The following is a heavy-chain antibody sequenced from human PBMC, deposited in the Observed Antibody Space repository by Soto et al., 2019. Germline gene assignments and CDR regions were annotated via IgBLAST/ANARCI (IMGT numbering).Heavy chain of an antibody. CDR2: IYNSGST. CDR3: AFGDSRGPLYP. CDR1: GGSISSYY. J-gene: IGHJ5*02. V-gene: IGHV4-59*01. Sequence: QVQLQESGPGLVRPSETLSLTCTVSGGSISSYYWSWIRQPPGKGLEWIGYIYNSGSTNYNPSLKSRVHISGNTSKNQFSLKLSSVAAADTAVYFCAFGDSRGPLYPWGQGTPVTVSS. D-gene: IGHD4-17*01.